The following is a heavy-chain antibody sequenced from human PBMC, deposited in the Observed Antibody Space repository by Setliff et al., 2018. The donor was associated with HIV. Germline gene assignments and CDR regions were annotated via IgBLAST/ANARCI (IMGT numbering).Heavy chain of an antibody. CDR1: GGTFSNYA. CDR3: AKGPNFEDAFDI. V-gene: IGHV1-69*10. CDR2: LIPIVDIT. Sequence: SVKVSCKASGGTFSNYAFSWVRQAPGHGLEWMGGLIPIVDITKSTQKFRDRVTFTADESTKTAQMELSGLTFEDTAVYYCAKGPNFEDAFDIWGQGTVVTVSS. D-gene: IGHD2-8*01. J-gene: IGHJ3*02.